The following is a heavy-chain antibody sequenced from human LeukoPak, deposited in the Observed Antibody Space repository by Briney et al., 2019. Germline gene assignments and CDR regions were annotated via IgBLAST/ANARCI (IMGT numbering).Heavy chain of an antibody. V-gene: IGHV3-11*04. CDR3: ARGYSRAAFDI. CDR2: ISSSGSTI. Sequence: TGGSLRLSCAASGFTFSDYYMSWIRQAPGKGLEWVSYISSSGSTIYYADAVKGRFTVSRDNAKNSLLLQMNSLRAEDTALYYCARGYSRAAFDIWGQGTMVTVSS. J-gene: IGHJ3*02. CDR1: GFTFSDYY. D-gene: IGHD2-15*01.